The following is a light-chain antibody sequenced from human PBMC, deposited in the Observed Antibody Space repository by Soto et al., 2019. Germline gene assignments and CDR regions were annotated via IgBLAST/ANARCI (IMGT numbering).Light chain of an antibody. J-gene: IGLJ1*01. CDR2: DDR. Sequence: SYELTQPPSVSVAPGQTARLTCGGTNIGSKNVHWYQQKPGQAPVLVVYDDRDRPSGIPERFSGSNSGNTASLTISRVEAGDEADYYCQVWDSGSDHLDVFGSGTKATVL. CDR3: QVWDSGSDHLDV. CDR1: NIGSKN. V-gene: IGLV3-21*02.